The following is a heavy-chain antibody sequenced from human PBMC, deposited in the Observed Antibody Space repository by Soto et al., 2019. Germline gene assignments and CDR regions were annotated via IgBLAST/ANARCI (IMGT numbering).Heavy chain of an antibody. CDR3: AKDRRREGYDELGY. CDR1: GFTFSSYA. CDR2: ISGSGGST. J-gene: IGHJ4*02. V-gene: IGHV3-23*01. Sequence: GGSLRLSCAASGFTFSSYAMSWVRQAPGKGLEWVSAISGSGGSTYYADSVKGRLTISRDNSKNTLYLQMNSLRAEDTAVYYCAKDRRREGYDELGYWGQGTLVTVSS. D-gene: IGHD5-12*01.